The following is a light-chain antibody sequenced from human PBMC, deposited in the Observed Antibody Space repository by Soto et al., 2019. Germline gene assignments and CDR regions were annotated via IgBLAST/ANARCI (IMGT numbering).Light chain of an antibody. CDR2: EVT. CDR1: SSDVGGYNY. Sequence: QSALTQPASVSGSPGQSITISCTGTSSDVGGYNYVSWYQQHPGKAPKLMIYEVTNRPSGVSNRFSGSKSGNTASLTISGLQAEDEADYYCSSYTTGSTGGVVFGGGTQLTVL. CDR3: SSYTTGSTGGVV. J-gene: IGLJ2*01. V-gene: IGLV2-14*01.